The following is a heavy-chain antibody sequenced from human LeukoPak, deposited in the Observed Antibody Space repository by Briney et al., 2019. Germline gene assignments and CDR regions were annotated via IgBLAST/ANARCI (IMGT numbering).Heavy chain of an antibody. CDR2: NYHSGST. CDR3: ARHKVSQWELRGYYFDY. Sequence: SETLSLTCAVSGYSINSGYYWGWIRQPPGKGLEWIGSNYHSGSTYYNPSLKSRVTISVDTSKNQISLKLSSVTAADTAVYYCARHKVSQWELRGYYFDYWGQGTLVTVSS. J-gene: IGHJ4*02. D-gene: IGHD1-26*01. V-gene: IGHV4-38-2*01. CDR1: GYSINSGYY.